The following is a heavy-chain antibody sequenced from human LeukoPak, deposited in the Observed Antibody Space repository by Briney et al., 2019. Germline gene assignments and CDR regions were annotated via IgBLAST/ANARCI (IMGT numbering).Heavy chain of an antibody. CDR2: IYFSGNT. CDR1: GGSINNNAYY. V-gene: IGHV4-31*11. D-gene: IGHD3-10*01. CDR3: ARLSLVRGVVRWFDP. Sequence: PSETLSLTCAASGGSINNNAYYWSWTRQHPGKGLEWIGDIYFSGNTRNNPSLKSRLAISVDTSKNQFSLKLTSVTVADTAVYYCARLSLVRGVVRWFDPWGQGTLVTVSS. J-gene: IGHJ5*02.